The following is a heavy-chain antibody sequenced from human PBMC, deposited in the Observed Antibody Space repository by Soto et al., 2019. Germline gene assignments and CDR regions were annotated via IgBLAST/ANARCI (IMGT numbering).Heavy chain of an antibody. CDR1: GYTFTSYG. CDR3: ATVSPPSMVVVVAATDNWFAP. CDR2: MSAYNGNT. D-gene: IGHD2-15*01. J-gene: IGHJ5*02. V-gene: IGHV1-18*01. Sequence: QVRLVQSGAEVKKPGASVKVSCKASGYTFTSYGISWVRQAPGQGLEWMGWMSAYNGNTNYAQKLQGRVTRTSDTTTSTAYIELRSLRSSDRAVYYCATVSPPSMVVVVAATDNWFAPWGQRTLVTASS.